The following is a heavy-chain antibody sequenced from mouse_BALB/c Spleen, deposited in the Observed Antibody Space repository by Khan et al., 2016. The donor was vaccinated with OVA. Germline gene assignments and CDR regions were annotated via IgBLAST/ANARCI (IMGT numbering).Heavy chain of an antibody. CDR3: ARRKYCGYTFAY. V-gene: IGHV1-77*01. D-gene: IGHD1-2*01. CDR1: GYIFTDYY. CDR2: ISPGSDDT. Sequence: QVQLKQSGAELARPGASVKLSCKASGYIFTDYYINWVKQRTGQGLAWIGEISPGSDDTYCNEKFKGKATLTADKSSSPAYMQLSSLTSEDSAVDCCARRKYCGYTFAYWGQGTLVTVSA. J-gene: IGHJ3*01.